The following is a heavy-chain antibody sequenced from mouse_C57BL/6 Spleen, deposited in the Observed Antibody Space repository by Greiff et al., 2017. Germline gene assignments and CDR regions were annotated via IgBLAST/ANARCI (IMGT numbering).Heavy chain of an antibody. J-gene: IGHJ1*03. CDR1: GFSLPSYG. CDR2: LWSDGST. V-gene: IGHV2-6-1*01. Sequence: QVQLQQSGPGLVAPSQSLSITCTVSGFSLPSYGVHWVRQPPGQGLEWLVVLWSDGSTTYNSALKSRLSISKDNSKSQVFLKMNSLQTDDTAMYYCARHGNYGNHGGYFDVWGTGTTVTVSS. D-gene: IGHD2-1*01. CDR3: ARHGNYGNHGGYFDV.